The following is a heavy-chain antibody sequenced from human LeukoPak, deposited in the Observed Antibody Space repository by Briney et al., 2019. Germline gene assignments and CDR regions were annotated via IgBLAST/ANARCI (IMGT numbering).Heavy chain of an antibody. CDR3: ARDRGGDYYGSGSYSYYYYYGMDV. D-gene: IGHD3-10*01. CDR2: ISAYSGNT. J-gene: IGHJ6*02. V-gene: IGHV1-18*01. Sequence: ASVKVSCKASGYTFTSYGISWVRQAPGQGLEWMGWISAYSGNTNYAQKLQGRVTMTTDTSTSTAYMELRSLRSDDTAVYYCARDRGGDYYGSGSYSYYYYYGMDVWGQGTTVTVSS. CDR1: GYTFTSYG.